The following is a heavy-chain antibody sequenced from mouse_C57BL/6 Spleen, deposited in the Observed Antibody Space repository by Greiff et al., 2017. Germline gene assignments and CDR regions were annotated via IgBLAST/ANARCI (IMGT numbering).Heavy chain of an antibody. V-gene: IGHV8-8*01. CDR2: IWWDDDK. CDR3: ALPRYYYYDGYAMDY. Sequence: QVTLKVCGPGILQPSQTLSLTCSFSGFSLSTFGMGVGWIRQPSGKGLEWLAHIWWDDDKYYNPALKSRLTISKDTSKNQVFLQIANVDTADTATYYCALPRYYYYDGYAMDYWGQGTSVTVSS. D-gene: IGHD2-4*01. J-gene: IGHJ4*01. CDR1: GFSLSTFGMG.